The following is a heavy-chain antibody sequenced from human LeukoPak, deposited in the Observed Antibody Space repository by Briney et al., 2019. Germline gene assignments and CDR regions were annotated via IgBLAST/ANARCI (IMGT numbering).Heavy chain of an antibody. CDR1: GFIFSSYG. J-gene: IGHJ6*02. CDR2: IWFDGSNK. CDR3: ARDGVQMATIEAGMDV. V-gene: IGHV3-33*07. D-gene: IGHD5-24*01. Sequence: GGSLRLSCAASGFIFSSYGMYWVRQAPGKGLEWVALIWFDGSNKYYADSVKGRFTISRDNSKNTLYLQMNSLRAEDTAVYYCARDGVQMATIEAGMDVWAKGPRSSFP.